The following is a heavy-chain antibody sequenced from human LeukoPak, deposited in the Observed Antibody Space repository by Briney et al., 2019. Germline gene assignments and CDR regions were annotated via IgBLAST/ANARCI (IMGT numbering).Heavy chain of an antibody. CDR1: GGSISSYY. V-gene: IGHV4-59*01. CDR3: ARDHRYSYGFDY. CDR2: IYYSGST. D-gene: IGHD5-18*01. J-gene: IGHJ4*02. Sequence: PSETLSLTCTVSGGSISSYYWSWVRQPPGKGLEWIGYIYYSGSTNYNPSLKSRVTILVDTSKNQFSLKLSSVTAADTAVYYCARDHRYSYGFDYWGQGTLVTVSS.